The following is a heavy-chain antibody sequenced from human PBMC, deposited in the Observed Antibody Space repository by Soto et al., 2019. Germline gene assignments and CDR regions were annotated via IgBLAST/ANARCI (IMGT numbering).Heavy chain of an antibody. CDR2: ISAYSGNT. J-gene: IGHJ4*02. CDR3: ARDSPASDY. Sequence: QVQLVQSGAEVKKPGASVKVSCKASGYTFSSYAITWVRQAPGQGLEWMAWISAYSGNTKYAQKFQGRVTMTTDTSTSTAYMELRSLSSDDTAVYYCARDSPASDYWGQGTLVTVSS. CDR1: GYTFSSYA. V-gene: IGHV1-18*01.